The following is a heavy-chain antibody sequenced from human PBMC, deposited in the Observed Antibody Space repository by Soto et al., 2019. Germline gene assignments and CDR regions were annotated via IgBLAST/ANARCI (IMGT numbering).Heavy chain of an antibody. D-gene: IGHD2-2*01. CDR1: GYTFTGYY. CDR3: ARWYCGSTSCFQPFDY. CDR2: INPNSGGT. J-gene: IGHJ4*02. Sequence: GASVKVSCKASGYTFTGYYIHWVRQAPGQGLEWMGWINPNSGGTNYAQKFQGRVTMTRDTSISTAYMELSRLRSDDTAVFYCARWYCGSTSCFQPFDYWGQRTQVTVSS. V-gene: IGHV1-2*02.